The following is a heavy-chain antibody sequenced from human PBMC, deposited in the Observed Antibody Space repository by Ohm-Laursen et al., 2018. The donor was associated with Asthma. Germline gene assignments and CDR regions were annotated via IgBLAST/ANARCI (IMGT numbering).Heavy chain of an antibody. D-gene: IGHD4-17*01. CDR2: ISSSGSII. CDR1: GFTFSDYF. V-gene: IGHV3-11*01. J-gene: IGHJ4*02. Sequence: LSLTCAASGFTFSDYFMSWIRQAPGKGLEWVSYISSSGSIIYYADSVKGRFTISRDNAKNSLYLQMNSLRAEDTAVYYCARDLYGDYYFDYWGQGTLVTVSS. CDR3: ARDLYGDYYFDY.